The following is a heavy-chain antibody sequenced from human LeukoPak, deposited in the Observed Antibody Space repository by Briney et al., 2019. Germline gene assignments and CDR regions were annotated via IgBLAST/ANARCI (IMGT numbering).Heavy chain of an antibody. CDR3: ARSHANYYYYYMDV. Sequence: NSSETLSLTCTVSGGSISSGFYYWSWIRQPAGKGLEWIGRIYTSGSTNYNPSLKSRVTISVDTSENQFSLKLSSVTAADTAVYYCARSHANYYYYYMDVWGKGTTVTVSS. J-gene: IGHJ6*03. CDR1: GGSISSGFYY. V-gene: IGHV4-61*02. CDR2: IYTSGST.